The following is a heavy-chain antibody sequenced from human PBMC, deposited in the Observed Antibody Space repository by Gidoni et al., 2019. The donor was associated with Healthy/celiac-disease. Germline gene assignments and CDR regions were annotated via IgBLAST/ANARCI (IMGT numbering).Heavy chain of an antibody. CDR3: AKDRIAGGDV. J-gene: IGHJ6*02. CDR1: GFTFSSYG. D-gene: IGHD2-15*01. Sequence: QVLLFESVGGLVQPGRSLRLSCAASGFTFSSYGMHWVRQAPGQGLEWVAVISDDGSNKYYADSVKGRFTISRDNSKNTLYLQMNSLRAEDTAVYYCAKDRIAGGDVWGQGTTVTVSS. CDR2: ISDDGSNK. V-gene: IGHV3-30*18.